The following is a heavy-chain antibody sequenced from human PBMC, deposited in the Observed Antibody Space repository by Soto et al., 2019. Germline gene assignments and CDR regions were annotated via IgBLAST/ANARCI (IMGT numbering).Heavy chain of an antibody. J-gene: IGHJ4*02. D-gene: IGHD3-10*01. V-gene: IGHV4-39*01. CDR1: GGSISSSSYY. CDR2: IYYSGST. Sequence: QLQLQESGPGLVKPSETLSLTCTVSGGSISSSSYYWGWIRQPPGKGLEWIGSIYYSGSTYYNPSLKSRVTISVDTSKNQFSLKLSSVTAADTAVYYCARRDGSGNFDYWGQGTLVTVSS. CDR3: ARRDGSGNFDY.